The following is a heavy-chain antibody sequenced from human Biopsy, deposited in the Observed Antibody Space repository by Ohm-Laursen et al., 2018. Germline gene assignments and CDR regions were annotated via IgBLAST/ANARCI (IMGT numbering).Heavy chain of an antibody. D-gene: IGHD5-12*01. CDR3: ARLGSGDYFPTFFDF. CDR1: SGSIRTGDYY. Sequence: SQTLSLTCTVSSGSIRTGDYYWTWIRQQPGKGLEWIGSIYYSGNTKYNPSLQSRLSMSVDMSKNQFSLKLSSVTAADTAVYYCARLGSGDYFPTFFDFWGQGALVTVSS. V-gene: IGHV4-31*03. CDR2: IYYSGNT. J-gene: IGHJ4*02.